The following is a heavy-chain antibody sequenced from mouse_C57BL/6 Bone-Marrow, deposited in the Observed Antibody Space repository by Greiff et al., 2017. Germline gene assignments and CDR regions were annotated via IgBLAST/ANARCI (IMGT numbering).Heavy chain of an antibody. CDR1: GYTFTSYW. J-gene: IGHJ2*01. CDR2: INPSSGYT. Sequence: QVQLQQSGAELAKPGASVKLSCKASGYTFTSYWMHWVKQRPGQGLEWIGYINPSSGYTKYNQKFKDKATLTAAKSSSTAYMQLSSLSYEDSAVYYCARIHYGYDHYWGQGTTLTVSS. D-gene: IGHD2-2*01. CDR3: ARIHYGYDHY. V-gene: IGHV1-7*01.